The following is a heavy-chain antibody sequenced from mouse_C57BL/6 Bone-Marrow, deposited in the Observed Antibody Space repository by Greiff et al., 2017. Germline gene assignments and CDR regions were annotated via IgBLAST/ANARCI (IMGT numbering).Heavy chain of an antibody. CDR3: ARVDYGSSLGYFDV. V-gene: IGHV1-22*01. CDR2: INPNNGGT. Sequence: SGPELVKPGASVKMSCKASGYTFTDYNMHWVKQSHGKSLEWIGYINPNNGGTSYNQKFKGKATLTVNKSSSTAYMELRSLTSEDSAVYYCARVDYGSSLGYFDVWGTGTTVTVSS. D-gene: IGHD1-1*01. CDR1: GYTFTDYN. J-gene: IGHJ1*03.